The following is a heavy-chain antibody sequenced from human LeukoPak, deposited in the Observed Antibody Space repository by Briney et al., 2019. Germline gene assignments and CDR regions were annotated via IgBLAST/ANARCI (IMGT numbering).Heavy chain of an antibody. V-gene: IGHV1-69*05. CDR2: IIPIFGTA. CDR3: AREGVGYYPPPLDY. CDR1: GGTFSSYA. J-gene: IGHJ4*02. D-gene: IGHD3-22*01. Sequence: ASVKVSCKASGGTFSSYAISWVRQAPGQGLEWMGGIIPIFGTANYAQKFQGRVTITTDESTSTAYMELSSLRSEDTAVYYCAREGVGYYPPPLDYWGQGTLVTVSS.